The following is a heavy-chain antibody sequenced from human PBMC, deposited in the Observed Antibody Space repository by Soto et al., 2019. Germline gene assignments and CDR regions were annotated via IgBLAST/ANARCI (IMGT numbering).Heavy chain of an antibody. CDR3: ARVSGPHSNSWYFYYYYYGMDV. D-gene: IGHD6-13*01. J-gene: IGHJ6*02. CDR1: GFTFSSYW. V-gene: IGHV3-7*05. Sequence: PGGSLRLSCAASGFTFSSYWMSWVRQAPGKGLEWVANIKQDGSEKYYVDSVKGRFTISRDNAKNSLYLQMNSLRAEDTAVYYCARVSGPHSNSWYFYYYYYGMDVWGQGTTVTVSS. CDR2: IKQDGSEK.